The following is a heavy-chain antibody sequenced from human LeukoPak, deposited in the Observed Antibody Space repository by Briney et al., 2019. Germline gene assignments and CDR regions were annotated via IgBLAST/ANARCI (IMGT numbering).Heavy chain of an antibody. CDR2: ISGSGDNT. D-gene: IGHD6-6*01. J-gene: IGHJ4*02. V-gene: IGHV3-23*01. CDR1: GFTFTDYW. CDR3: AKWKYSNSGIDDY. Sequence: PGGSLRLSCAASGFTFTDYWMHWVRQRPGKGLEWVSVISGSGDNTYYADSVKGRFTISRDNSKNMLYLQMNSLRAEDTAVYYCAKWKYSNSGIDDYWGQGTLVTVSS.